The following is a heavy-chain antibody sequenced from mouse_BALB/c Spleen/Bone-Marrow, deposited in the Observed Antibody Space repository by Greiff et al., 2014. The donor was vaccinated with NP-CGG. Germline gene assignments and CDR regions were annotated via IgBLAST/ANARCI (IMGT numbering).Heavy chain of an antibody. CDR2: IDPYNGGT. Sequence: EVQVVESGPELVKPGASVKVSCKASGYSFTDYNMYWVKQSHGKSLEWIGYIDPYNGGTSYNQKFKGKATLTVDKSSSTAFMHLNSRTSDDSAFYYCARRDYDTMDYWGQGTSVTVSS. J-gene: IGHJ4*01. CDR3: ARRDYDTMDY. V-gene: IGHV1S135*01. CDR1: GYSFTDYN.